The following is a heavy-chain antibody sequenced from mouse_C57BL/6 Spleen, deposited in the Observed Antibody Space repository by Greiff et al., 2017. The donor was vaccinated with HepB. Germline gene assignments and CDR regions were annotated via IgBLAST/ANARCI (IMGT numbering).Heavy chain of an antibody. CDR1: GYTFTSYW. D-gene: IGHD2-3*01. J-gene: IGHJ2*01. CDR2: INPSNGGT. V-gene: IGHV1-53*01. Sequence: QVQLQQPGTELVKPGASVKLSCKASGYTFTSYWMHWVKQRPGQGLEWMGNINPSNGGTNYNEKFKSKATLTVDKSSSTAYMQLSSLTSEDSAVYYCARFDGYFYYFDYWGQGTTLTVSS. CDR3: ARFDGYFYYFDY.